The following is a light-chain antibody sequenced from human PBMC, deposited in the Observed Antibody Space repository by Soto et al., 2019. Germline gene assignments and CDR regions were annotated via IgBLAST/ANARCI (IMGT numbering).Light chain of an antibody. CDR1: SSDVGAYDY. J-gene: IGLJ1*01. CDR2: DVS. CDR3: TSYTSSRNYV. V-gene: IGLV2-14*01. Sequence: QSVLTQPASVSGSPGQSIAISCTGTSSDVGAYDYVSWYQQHPGKAPKLMIYDVSHRPSGVSNRFSGSKSGNTASLTISGLQAEDEADYYCTSYTSSRNYVFGTGTKLTVL.